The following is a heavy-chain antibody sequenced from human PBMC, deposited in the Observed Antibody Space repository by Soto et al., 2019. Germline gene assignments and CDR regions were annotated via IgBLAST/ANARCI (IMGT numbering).Heavy chain of an antibody. CDR2: ISYDGSNI. Sequence: VQLVESGGGVVQPGRSLRLSCAVSGFTFSSYGMHWVRQAPGKGLQWVAVISYDGSNIYYADSVKGRFTVSRDNSRNTLYLQMRSLRTEDSALYYCAKDDGLWYLDLLGRGTLVTVSS. D-gene: IGHD4-17*01. CDR1: GFTFSSYG. V-gene: IGHV3-30*18. J-gene: IGHJ2*01. CDR3: AKDDGLWYLDL.